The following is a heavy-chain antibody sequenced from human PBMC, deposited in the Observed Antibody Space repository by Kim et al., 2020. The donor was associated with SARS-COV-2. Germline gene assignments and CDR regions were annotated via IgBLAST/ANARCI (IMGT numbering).Heavy chain of an antibody. CDR2: IYYSGST. J-gene: IGHJ3*02. D-gene: IGHD1-1*01. V-gene: IGHV4-59*01. CDR3: ARGSWKLDFDI. Sequence: SETLSLICTVSGGSISSYYWSWIRQPPGKGLEWIGYIYYSGSTNYNPSLKSRVTISVDTSKNQFSLKLSSVTAADTAVYYCARGSWKLDFDIWGQGTMVT. CDR1: GGSISSYY.